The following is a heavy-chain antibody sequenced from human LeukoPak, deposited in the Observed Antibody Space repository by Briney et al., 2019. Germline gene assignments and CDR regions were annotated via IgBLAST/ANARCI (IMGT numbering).Heavy chain of an antibody. V-gene: IGHV4-34*01. CDR1: GGSFSGYY. Sequence: SEPLSLTCAVYGGSFSGYYWNWIRQPPGKGLEWIGEINDSGSTNYNPFLKSRVSISVDTSKKQFSLKVNSVTAADTAVYCCARGVYGDYFTKTGYFDYWGQGTQVIVSS. D-gene: IGHD4-17*01. CDR2: INDSGST. J-gene: IGHJ4*02. CDR3: ARGVYGDYFTKTGYFDY.